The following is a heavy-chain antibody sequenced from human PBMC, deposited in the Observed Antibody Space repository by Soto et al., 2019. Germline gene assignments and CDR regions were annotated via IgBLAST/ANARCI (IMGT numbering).Heavy chain of an antibody. J-gene: IGHJ4*02. V-gene: IGHV1-2*02. D-gene: IGHD1-26*01. CDR2: IGPESGAT. CDR1: GYPFTGHY. Sequence: GSSVKVSCKASGYPFTGHYIHWVRQAPEQGPEWMGEIGPESGATRYAQKFQGRVTMTRDMSITTVYMELNNLSPDDTAVNYCGRGRGGKIVFFYGGRGTPVTVSS. CDR3: GRGRGGKIVFFY.